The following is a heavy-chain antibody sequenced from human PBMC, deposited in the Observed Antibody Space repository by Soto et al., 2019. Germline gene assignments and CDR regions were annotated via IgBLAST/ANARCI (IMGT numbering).Heavy chain of an antibody. CDR1: GGTFSSYA. V-gene: IGHV1-18*01. Sequence: SVNGACKASGGTFSSYAISWVRQAPGQGLEWMGWISAYNGNTNYAQKLQGRVTMTTDTSTSTAYMELRSLRSDDTAVYYCARDWGYGLGSSPSSTYIDIVVRGQGITVTVS. J-gene: IGHJ6*02. CDR3: ARDWGYGLGSSPSSTYIDIVV. D-gene: IGHD3-10*01. CDR2: ISAYNGNT.